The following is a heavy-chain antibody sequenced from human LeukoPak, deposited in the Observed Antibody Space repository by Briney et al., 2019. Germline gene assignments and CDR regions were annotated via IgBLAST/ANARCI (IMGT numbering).Heavy chain of an antibody. CDR2: IYYSGST. CDR3: AREIVDTAMRVVYYYYGMDV. V-gene: IGHV4-39*02. CDR1: GGSISSSSYY. J-gene: IGHJ6*02. Sequence: SETLSLTCTVSGGSISSSSYYWGWIRQPPGKGLEWIGSIYYSGSTYYNPSLKSRVTISVDTSKNQFSLKLSSVTAADTAVYYCAREIVDTAMRVVYYYYGMDVWGQGTTVTVSS. D-gene: IGHD5-18*01.